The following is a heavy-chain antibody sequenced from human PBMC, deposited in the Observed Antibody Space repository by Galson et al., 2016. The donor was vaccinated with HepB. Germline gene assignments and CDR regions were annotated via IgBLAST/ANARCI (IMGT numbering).Heavy chain of an antibody. Sequence: SETLSLTCAVYGGSLSGYYWSWIRQSAGKGLEWIGEINQGGGTDYNPSLKSRVTMSVDTSKKQFSLNLHSVTAADTAVYYCVRGRSWFDPWGQGTLVTVSS. V-gene: IGHV4-34*01. CDR3: VRGRSWFDP. CDR1: GGSLSGYY. J-gene: IGHJ5*02. CDR2: INQGGGT.